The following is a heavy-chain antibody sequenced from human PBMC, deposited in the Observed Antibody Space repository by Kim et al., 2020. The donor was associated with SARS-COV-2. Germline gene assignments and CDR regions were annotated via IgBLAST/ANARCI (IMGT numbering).Heavy chain of an antibody. V-gene: IGHV5-10-1*01. CDR2: IDPSDSYT. J-gene: IGHJ4*02. Sequence: GESLKISCKGSGYSFTSYWISWVRQMPGKGLEWMGRIDPSDSYTNYSPSFQGHVTISADKSMSTAYLQWSRLKSWDTAMYYCARAVRYYYDSSAGYWGQGTLVTLSS. D-gene: IGHD3-22*01. CDR1: GYSFTSYW. CDR3: ARAVRYYYDSSAGY.